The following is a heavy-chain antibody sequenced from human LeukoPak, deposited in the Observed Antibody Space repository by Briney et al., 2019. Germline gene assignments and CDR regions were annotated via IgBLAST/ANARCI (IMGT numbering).Heavy chain of an antibody. V-gene: IGHV3-30*04. J-gene: IGHJ3*02. CDR1: GFTFSSDA. Sequence: PGGSVRLSCAASGFTFSSDAMHWVRQAPGKGLEWVAAISYDGSNKNYADSVKGRFTISRDNSKNTLYLQMDNLRAEDTAVYYCARVTTAIPDAFDIWGQGTMVTVSS. D-gene: IGHD2-21*02. CDR2: ISYDGSNK. CDR3: ARVTTAIPDAFDI.